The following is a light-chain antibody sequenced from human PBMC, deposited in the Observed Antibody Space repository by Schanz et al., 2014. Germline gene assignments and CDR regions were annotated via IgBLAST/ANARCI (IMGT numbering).Light chain of an antibody. CDR3: QQYGSSPET. Sequence: EIVLTQSPETLSLSPGERATLSCRASQSVHSTSLAWYQQKPGQAPRLLIYGASTRATGVPARFSGSGSGTKFTRTNSRLESEDVAVYYCQQYGSSPETFGQGTKVEIK. CDR1: QSVHSTS. CDR2: GAS. V-gene: IGKV3-20*01. J-gene: IGKJ1*01.